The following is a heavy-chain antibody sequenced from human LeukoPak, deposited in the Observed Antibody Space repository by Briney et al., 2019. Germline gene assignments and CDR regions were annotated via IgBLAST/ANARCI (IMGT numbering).Heavy chain of an antibody. J-gene: IGHJ4*02. CDR1: GFSISNYC. D-gene: IGHD3-3*01. V-gene: IGHV3-48*02. Sequence: GGSLRLSCAGSGFSISNYCMNWVRQAPGKGLEWLSYIRSDRSTKYYADSVEGRFTISRDNAQSSLYLQMNSLRDEDSGVYYCARGHSITIFGVAYYWGEGTLVTVSS. CDR3: ARGHSITIFGVAYY. CDR2: IRSDRSTK.